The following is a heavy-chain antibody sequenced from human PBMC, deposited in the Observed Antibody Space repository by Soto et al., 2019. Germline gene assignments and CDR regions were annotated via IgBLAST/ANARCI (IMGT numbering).Heavy chain of an antibody. D-gene: IGHD4-4*01. CDR1: GFPFSTYG. CDR2: ISSDGSRN. V-gene: IGHV3-30*18. J-gene: IGHJ4*02. CDR3: AKEEGNHNDY. Sequence: QVQLVESGGGVVQPGMSLRLSCAASGFPFSTYGMHWVRQAPGKGLERVAAISSDGSRNYYAYSVKGRFTISRDISKNTLYRQMNSLTNEDTAVYICAKEEGNHNDYWGQGTLVSVSS.